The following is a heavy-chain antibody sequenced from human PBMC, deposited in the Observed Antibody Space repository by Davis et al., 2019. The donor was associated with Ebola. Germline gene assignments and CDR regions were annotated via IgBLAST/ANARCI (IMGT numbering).Heavy chain of an antibody. D-gene: IGHD3-3*01. V-gene: IGHV3-23*01. J-gene: IGHJ6*04. CDR3: ARDLLEPEYYYYGMDV. CDR2: LSGSGAST. CDR1: GFTFSSYA. Sequence: GGSLRLSCAASGFTFSSYAMNWVRQAPGKGLEWVLVLSGSGASTYYADSVKGRFTISRDNAKNSLYLQMNSLRAEDTAVYYCARDLLEPEYYYYGMDVWGKGTTVIVSS.